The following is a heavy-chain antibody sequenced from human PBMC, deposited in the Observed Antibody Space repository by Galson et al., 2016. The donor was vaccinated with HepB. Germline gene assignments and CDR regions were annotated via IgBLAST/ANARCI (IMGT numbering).Heavy chain of an antibody. V-gene: IGHV1-69*06. CDR3: AREGEGYCSSNSCYNWFDS. Sequence: SVKVSCKASGDTFSTYTINWVRQAPGQGLEWMGGIIPIFDTTNYAQKFQDRVTITADKSTSTAYMELSSLRSEDTAVYYCAREGEGYCSSNSCYNWFDSWGQGTLVTVSS. CDR2: IIPIFDTT. D-gene: IGHD2-2*01. CDR1: GDTFSTYT. J-gene: IGHJ5*01.